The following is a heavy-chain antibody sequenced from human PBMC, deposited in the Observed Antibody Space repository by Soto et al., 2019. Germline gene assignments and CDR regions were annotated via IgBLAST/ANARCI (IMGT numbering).Heavy chain of an antibody. CDR3: AREKFAYNWNYVPDY. CDR1: GGSFSGYY. Sequence: SETLSLTCAVYGGSFSGYYWSWIRQPPGKGLEWIGEINHSGSTNYNPSLKSRVTISVDTSKNQFSLKLSSVTAADTAVYYCAREKFAYNWNYVPDYWGQGTLVTVSS. D-gene: IGHD1-7*01. V-gene: IGHV4-34*01. CDR2: INHSGST. J-gene: IGHJ4*02.